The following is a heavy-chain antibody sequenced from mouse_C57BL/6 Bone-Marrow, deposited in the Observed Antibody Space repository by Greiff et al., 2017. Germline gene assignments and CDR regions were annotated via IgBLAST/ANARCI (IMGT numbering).Heavy chain of an antibody. CDR3: TFYYETY. D-gene: IGHD2-4*01. CDR1: GFNIKDDY. CDR2: IDPENGDT. V-gene: IGHV14-4*01. Sequence: VQLQQSGAELVRPGASVKLSCTASGFNIKDDYMHWVKQRPEQGLEWIGWIDPENGDTEYASKFQGKATITAATSSNTAYLQLSSLTSEDTAVYYCTFYYETYWGQGTLVTVSA. J-gene: IGHJ3*01.